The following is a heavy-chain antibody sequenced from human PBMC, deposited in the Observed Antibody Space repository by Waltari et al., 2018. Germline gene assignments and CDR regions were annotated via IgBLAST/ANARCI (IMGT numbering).Heavy chain of an antibody. Sequence: EVQLLEFGGGLVQPGGSLRVSCAASGFTFSSYAISWVRQAPGKGLEWVSVIYSGGSSTYYADSVKGRFIISRDNSKNTLYLQMNSLRAEDTAVYYCAKRGVAARYYFDYWGQGTLVTVSS. D-gene: IGHD6-13*01. J-gene: IGHJ4*02. CDR1: GFTFSSYA. CDR2: IYSGGSST. V-gene: IGHV3-23*03. CDR3: AKRGVAARYYFDY.